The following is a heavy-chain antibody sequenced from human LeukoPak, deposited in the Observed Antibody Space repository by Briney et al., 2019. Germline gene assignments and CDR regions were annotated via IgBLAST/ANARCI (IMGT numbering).Heavy chain of an antibody. Sequence: SETLSLTCTVSGGSTSSYYWSWVRQPPGKGLEWVGYIYYSGSSNYNPSLKSRVTISVDTSKNQFSLKLSSVTAADTAVYYCARSLMTTVPHWFDPWGQGTLVTVSS. J-gene: IGHJ5*02. CDR3: ARSLMTTVPHWFDP. D-gene: IGHD4-17*01. CDR1: GGSTSSYY. V-gene: IGHV4-59*01. CDR2: IYYSGSS.